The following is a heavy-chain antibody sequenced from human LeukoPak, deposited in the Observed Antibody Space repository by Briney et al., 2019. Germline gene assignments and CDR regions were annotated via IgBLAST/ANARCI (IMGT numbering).Heavy chain of an antibody. V-gene: IGHV1-8*01. D-gene: IGHD3-10*01. Sequence: EASVKVSCKASGYTFTSYDINWVRQATGQGLEWMGWMNPNSGNTGYAQKFQGRVTMTRNTSITTAYMELSSLRSEDTAVYYCAIGSRISGVRGVTFDYWGQGSLVTVSS. J-gene: IGHJ4*02. CDR3: AIGSRISGVRGVTFDY. CDR1: GYTFTSYD. CDR2: MNPNSGNT.